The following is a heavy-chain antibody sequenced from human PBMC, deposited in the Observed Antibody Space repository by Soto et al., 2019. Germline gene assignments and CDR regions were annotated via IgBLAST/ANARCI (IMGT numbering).Heavy chain of an antibody. V-gene: IGHV1-69*13. CDR2: IIPIFGTA. CDR1: GGTFSSYA. CDR3: ARDPPLYYYDSRGYSYGNYFDY. Sequence: ASVKVSCKASGGTFSSYAISWVRQAPGQGLEWMGGIIPIFGTANYAQKFQGRVTITADESTSTAYMELSSLRSEDTAVYYCARDPPLYYYDSRGYSYGNYFDYWGQGTLVTVSS. D-gene: IGHD3-22*01. J-gene: IGHJ4*02.